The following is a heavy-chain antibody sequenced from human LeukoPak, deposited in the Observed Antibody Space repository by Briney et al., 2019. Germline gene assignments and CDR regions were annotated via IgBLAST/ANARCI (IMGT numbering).Heavy chain of an antibody. CDR1: GFTFSDYY. CDR2: ISSSGSTI. Sequence: GGSLRLSCAASGFTFSDYYMSWIRQAPGKGLEWVSYISSSGSTIYYADSVKGRFTISRDNAKNSLYLQMNSLRAEDTALYHCAREVSGSYGPYYYYYMDVWGKGTTVTISS. V-gene: IGHV3-11*01. J-gene: IGHJ6*03. CDR3: AREVSGSYGPYYYYYMDV. D-gene: IGHD1-26*01.